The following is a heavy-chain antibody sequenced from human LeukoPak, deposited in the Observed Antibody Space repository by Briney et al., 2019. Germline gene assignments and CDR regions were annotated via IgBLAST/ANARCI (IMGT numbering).Heavy chain of an antibody. J-gene: IGHJ3*02. CDR2: ISSSSSTI. CDR1: GFTFSSYS. D-gene: IGHD3-10*01. V-gene: IGHV3-48*04. CDR3: AREGPASLWFGELDAFDI. Sequence: GGSLRLSCAASGFTFSSYSMNWVRQAPGKGLEWVSCISSSSSTIYYADSVKGRFTISRDNAKNSLYLQMNSLRAEDTAVYYCAREGPASLWFGELDAFDIWGQGTMVTVSS.